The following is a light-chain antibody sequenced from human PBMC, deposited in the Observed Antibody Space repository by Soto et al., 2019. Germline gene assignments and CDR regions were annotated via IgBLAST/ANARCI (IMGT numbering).Light chain of an antibody. V-gene: IGLV1-44*01. Sequence: QSVLTQPPSASGTPGQTVTIPCSGSSSNIRSNTVNWYQHLPGTAPKLLIYSNDQRPSGVSNRFSGSKSGNTASLTISGLQAEDEADYYCSSYTSSNTVLFGGGTKLTVL. CDR1: SSNIRSNT. J-gene: IGLJ2*01. CDR2: SND. CDR3: SSYTSSNTVL.